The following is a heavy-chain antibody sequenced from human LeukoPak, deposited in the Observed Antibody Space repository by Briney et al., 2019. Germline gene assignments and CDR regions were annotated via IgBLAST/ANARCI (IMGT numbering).Heavy chain of an antibody. J-gene: IGHJ4*02. CDR3: AGTYSSSWYEFDY. CDR2: IYPGDSDT. D-gene: IGHD6-13*01. V-gene: IGHV5-51*01. Sequence: RGESLKISCKGSGYSFTSYWIGWVRQMPGKGLEWMGIIYPGDSDTRYSPSFQGQVTISADKSISTAYLQWSSLKASDTAMYYCAGTYSSSWYEFDYWGQGTLVTVSS. CDR1: GYSFTSYW.